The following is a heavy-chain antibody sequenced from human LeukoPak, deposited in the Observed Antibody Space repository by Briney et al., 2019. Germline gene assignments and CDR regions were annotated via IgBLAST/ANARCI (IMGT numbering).Heavy chain of an antibody. CDR2: ISGSGGST. CDR3: AKVLVVPAVQYFQH. J-gene: IGHJ1*01. CDR1: GLTFSNYA. D-gene: IGHD2-2*01. Sequence: GGSLRLSCAASGLTFSNYAMTWVRQAPGKGLEWVSAISGSGGSTYYADSVKGRFTISRDNSKNTLYLQMNSLRAEDTAVYYCAKVLVVPAVQYFQHWGQGTLVTVSS. V-gene: IGHV3-23*01.